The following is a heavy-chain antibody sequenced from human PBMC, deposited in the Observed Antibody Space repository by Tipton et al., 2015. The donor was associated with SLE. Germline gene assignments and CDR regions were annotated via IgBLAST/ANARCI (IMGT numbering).Heavy chain of an antibody. Sequence: LRLSCAVYGGSFSGYYWSWIRQPPGKGLEWIGEINHSGSTNYNPSFKSRVTISVDTSKNQFSLKLSSVTASDTAVYYCARGSQQWPSLDAFDIWGQGTMVTVSS. J-gene: IGHJ3*02. V-gene: IGHV4-34*01. CDR2: INHSGST. CDR3: ARGSQQWPSLDAFDI. CDR1: GGSFSGYY. D-gene: IGHD6-19*01.